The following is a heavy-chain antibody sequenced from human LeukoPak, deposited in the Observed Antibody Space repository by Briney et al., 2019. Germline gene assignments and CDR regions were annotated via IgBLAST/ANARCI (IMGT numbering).Heavy chain of an antibody. Sequence: ASVKVSCKASGYTFTSYGISWVRQAPGQGLEWMGWISAYNGNTNYAQKLQGRVTMTTDTSTSTAYMELRSLRSDDTAVYYCARVSRYCSSTSCYTRPLDYWGQGTLVTVSS. CDR2: ISAYNGNT. CDR1: GYTFTSYG. CDR3: ARVSRYCSSTSCYTRPLDY. J-gene: IGHJ4*02. D-gene: IGHD2-2*02. V-gene: IGHV1-18*01.